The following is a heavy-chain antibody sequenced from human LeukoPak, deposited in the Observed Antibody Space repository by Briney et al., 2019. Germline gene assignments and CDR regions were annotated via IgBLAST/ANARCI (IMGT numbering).Heavy chain of an antibody. J-gene: IGHJ4*02. CDR3: TRDVSDRSDGFDC. CDR1: AFTFSTYS. CDR2: ISSSSTYI. D-gene: IGHD6-19*01. Sequence: GGSLRLSCAASAFTFSTYSMNWVRQAPGKGLEWVSSISSSSTYIYYADSVKGRFTISRDNAKNSLYLQMNSLRAEDTAVYYCTRDVSDRSDGFDCWGQGTLVTVPS. V-gene: IGHV3-21*01.